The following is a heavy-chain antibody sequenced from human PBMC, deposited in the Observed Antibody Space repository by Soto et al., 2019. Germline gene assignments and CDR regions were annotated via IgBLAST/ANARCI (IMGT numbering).Heavy chain of an antibody. D-gene: IGHD4-17*01. CDR1: GFTFSSYA. CDR3: AKDPFGDYVRYFAY. CDR2: ILDSGGST. Sequence: GGSLRLSCAASGFTFSSYAMSLVRQAPGKGLEWVSGILDSGGSTYYADSVKGRFTISRDNSKNTLYLQMNSLRAEDTAVYYCAKDPFGDYVRYFAYWGQGTLVTVSS. V-gene: IGHV3-23*01. J-gene: IGHJ4*02.